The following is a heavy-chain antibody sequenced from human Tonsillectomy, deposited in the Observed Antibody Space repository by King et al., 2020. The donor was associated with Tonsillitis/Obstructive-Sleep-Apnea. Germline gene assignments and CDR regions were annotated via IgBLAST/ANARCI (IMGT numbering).Heavy chain of an antibody. D-gene: IGHD2-2*01. V-gene: IGHV3-73*01. CDR2: IRSKANSYAT. J-gene: IGHJ3*02. CDR1: GFTLSGSA. Sequence: EVQLVESGGGLVQPGGSLKLSCAASGFTLSGSAMHWVRQASGKGLEWVGRIRSKANSYATAYAASVKGRFTISSDDSKNTAYLQMNSLKTEDMAVYYCTRHKLGYCSSTSCYAFDIWGQGTMVTVSS. CDR3: TRHKLGYCSSTSCYAFDI.